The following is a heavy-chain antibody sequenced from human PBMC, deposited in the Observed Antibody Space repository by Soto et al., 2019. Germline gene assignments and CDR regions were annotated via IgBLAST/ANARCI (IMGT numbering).Heavy chain of an antibody. CDR1: GFTFDDFG. CDR2: INWNGAGT. CDR3: ARVDTAMVSGY. J-gene: IGHJ4*02. Sequence: EVQLVESGGGVVRPGGPLGLSFQASGFTFDDFGMSWVAQAPGRGLGWVGGINWNGAGTGYADAVKGRFTTSRDNAKNSLYLQMNSLRAEDTALYYCARVDTAMVSGYWGQGTLVTVSS. D-gene: IGHD5-18*01. V-gene: IGHV3-20*03.